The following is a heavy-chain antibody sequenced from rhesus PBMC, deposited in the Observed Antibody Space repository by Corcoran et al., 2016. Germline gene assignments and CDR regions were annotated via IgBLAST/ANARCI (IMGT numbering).Heavy chain of an antibody. CDR3: ARGIRYFDL. CDR1: GYSISSGYV. J-gene: IGHJ2*01. Sequence: QVQLQESGPGLVKPSETLSLTCAVSGYSISSGYVWGWIRLPPGKGLEWIGQIVGCSGRPSSNPSLESRVTVSKDTSKNLYSLTLSSVTAADTAVYYCARGIRYFDLWDPGTPITISS. V-gene: IGHV4-127*01. CDR2: IVGCSGRP.